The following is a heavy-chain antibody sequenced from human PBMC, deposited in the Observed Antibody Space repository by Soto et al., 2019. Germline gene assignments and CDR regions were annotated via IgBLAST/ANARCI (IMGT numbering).Heavy chain of an antibody. D-gene: IGHD2-2*01. CDR2: ISYDGSNK. CDR1: GFTFSSYG. Sequence: QVQLVESGGGVVQPGRSLRLSCAASGFTFSSYGMHWVRQAPGKGLEWVAVISYDGSNKYYADSVKGQFTISRDNSKNTLYLQRTSLRAEETTVYYYAKVAASMETNYYYYYIEVWGKEATVTVSS. J-gene: IGHJ6*03. V-gene: IGHV3-30*18. CDR3: AKVAASMETNYYYYYIEV.